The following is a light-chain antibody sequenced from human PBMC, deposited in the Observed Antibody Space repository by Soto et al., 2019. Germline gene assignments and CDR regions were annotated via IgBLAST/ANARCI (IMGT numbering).Light chain of an antibody. Sequence: EIVLTQSPATLSLSPGERATLSCRASQSVGSYFAWYQQKPGQAPRLLIYDASNRATGIPARFSGSGSGTDFTLTISSLQPEDFATYYCQQFHSYPITFGQGTRLEIK. V-gene: IGKV3-11*01. CDR1: QSVGSY. CDR3: QQFHSYPIT. CDR2: DAS. J-gene: IGKJ5*01.